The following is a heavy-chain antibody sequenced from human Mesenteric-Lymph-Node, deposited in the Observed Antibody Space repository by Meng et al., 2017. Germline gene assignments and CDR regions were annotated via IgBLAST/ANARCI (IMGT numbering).Heavy chain of an antibody. CDR1: GYTFTGYY. V-gene: IGHV1-2*06. Sequence: ASVKVSCKASGYTFTGYYMHWVRQAPGQGLEWMGRINPNSGGTNFAQKFQGRVTMTWDTSNSTASMELSRLRSDDTAVYFCARECSQAGMDVWGQGTTVTVSS. D-gene: IGHD4/OR15-4a*01. CDR2: INPNSGGT. CDR3: ARECSQAGMDV. J-gene: IGHJ6*02.